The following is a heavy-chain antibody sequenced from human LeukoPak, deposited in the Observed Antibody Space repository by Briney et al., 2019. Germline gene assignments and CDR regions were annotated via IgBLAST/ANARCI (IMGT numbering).Heavy chain of an antibody. Sequence: GGSLRLSCAAPGFTFSSYGMHWVRQAPGKGLEWVAVISYDGSNKYYADSVKGRFTISRDNSKNTLYLQMNSLRAEDTAVYYCAKGYSSGWPTDYWGQGTLVTVSS. J-gene: IGHJ4*02. CDR3: AKGYSSGWPTDY. CDR2: ISYDGSNK. V-gene: IGHV3-30*18. CDR1: GFTFSSYG. D-gene: IGHD6-19*01.